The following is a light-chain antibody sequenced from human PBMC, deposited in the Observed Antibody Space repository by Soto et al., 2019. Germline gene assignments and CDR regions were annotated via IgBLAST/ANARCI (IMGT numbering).Light chain of an antibody. J-gene: IGKJ1*01. CDR3: QQYGSSRT. V-gene: IGKV3-20*01. Sequence: EIVMTQSPATLSVSPGERATLSGRASQSVSSSYLAWYQPKPGQAPRLLIYGASSRATGIPDRFSGSGSGTDFPLTISRLAPEDFAVYDCQQYGSSRTFGQGTKVDIK. CDR2: GAS. CDR1: QSVSSSY.